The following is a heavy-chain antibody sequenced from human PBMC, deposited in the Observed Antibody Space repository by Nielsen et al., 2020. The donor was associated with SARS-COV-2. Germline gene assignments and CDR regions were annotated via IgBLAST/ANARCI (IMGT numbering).Heavy chain of an antibody. CDR1: GFTFSDYY. Sequence: GGSLRLSCAASGFTFSDYYMSWIRQAPGKGLEWVSYISSSSSYTNYADSVKGRFTIPRDNAKNSLYLQMNSLRAEDTAVYYCARNGPYDSSGYYVDYWGQGTLVTVSS. CDR2: ISSSSSYT. J-gene: IGHJ4*02. V-gene: IGHV3-11*03. D-gene: IGHD3-22*01. CDR3: ARNGPYDSSGYYVDY.